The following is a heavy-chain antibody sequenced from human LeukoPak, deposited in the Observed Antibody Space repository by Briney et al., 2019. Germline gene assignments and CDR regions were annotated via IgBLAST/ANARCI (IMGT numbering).Heavy chain of an antibody. V-gene: IGHV4-59*01. J-gene: IGHJ6*02. CDR1: GGSISSYY. CDR2: VYYSGST. D-gene: IGHD3-22*01. Sequence: SETLSLTCTVSGGSISSYYWSWIRQPPGKGLEWIGYVYYSGSTKYNPSLESRVTISVDTSKNQFFLKLTSVTAADTAVYYCARRFYYDSSGYPDVWGQGTTVTVSS. CDR3: ARRFYYDSSGYPDV.